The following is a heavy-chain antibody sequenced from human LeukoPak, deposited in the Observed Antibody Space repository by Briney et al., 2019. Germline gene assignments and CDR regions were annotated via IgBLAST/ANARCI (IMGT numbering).Heavy chain of an antibody. D-gene: IGHD3-22*01. J-gene: IGHJ4*02. Sequence: SETLSLTCTVSGGPINNYYWSWIRQSPGKGLEWIGYIHSSGRTNCNPSLKSRVTIAVDTSKNQFSLNVRFVTAADTAVYYCARSPSSSGYAFDYWGQGTLVTVSS. CDR2: IHSSGRT. CDR1: GGPINNYY. V-gene: IGHV4-59*12. CDR3: ARSPSSSGYAFDY.